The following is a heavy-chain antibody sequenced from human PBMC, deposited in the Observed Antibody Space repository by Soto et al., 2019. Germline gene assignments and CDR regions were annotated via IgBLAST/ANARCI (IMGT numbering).Heavy chain of an antibody. Sequence: LRLSCSASGFTFSDYAMHWGRQAPGKGLEYVSAISNNGGGTYYADSVKGRFTISRDNFKNIVYLQMSSLRAEDTAVYYCHTGGTVALSDLWGQGTLVTVSS. CDR2: ISNNGGGT. V-gene: IGHV3-64D*06. J-gene: IGHJ4*02. CDR1: GFTFSDYA. CDR3: HTGGTVALSDL. D-gene: IGHD5-12*01.